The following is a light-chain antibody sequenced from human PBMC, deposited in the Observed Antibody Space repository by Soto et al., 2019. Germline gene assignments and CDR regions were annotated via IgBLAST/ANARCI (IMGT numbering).Light chain of an antibody. J-gene: IGKJ3*01. CDR3: QQRTNWPLSFT. Sequence: PGERATLSCRASQSISKSLAWYQQNRGQAPRLVIFDASKRAAGIPARFSGSGSGTDFTLTISSLEPEDFAVYYCQQRTNWPLSFTFGPGTKVDI. CDR2: DAS. V-gene: IGKV3-11*01. CDR1: QSISKS.